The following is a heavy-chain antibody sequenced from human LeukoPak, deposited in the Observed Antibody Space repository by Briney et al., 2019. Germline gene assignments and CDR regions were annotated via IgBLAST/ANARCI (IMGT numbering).Heavy chain of an antibody. J-gene: IGHJ4*02. V-gene: IGHV4-59*01. CDR1: GGSFSGYY. CDR2: IYYSGST. Sequence: SETLSLTCAVYGGSFSGYYWSWIRQPPGKGLEWIGYIYYSGSTNYNPSLKSRVTISVDTSKNQFSLKLSSVTAADTAVYYCARVGSGLDYWGQGTLVTVSS. D-gene: IGHD6-19*01. CDR3: ARVGSGLDY.